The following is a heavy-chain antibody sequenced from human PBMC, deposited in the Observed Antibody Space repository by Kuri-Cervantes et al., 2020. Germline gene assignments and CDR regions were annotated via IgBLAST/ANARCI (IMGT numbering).Heavy chain of an antibody. CDR1: GGSINKWF. D-gene: IGHD6-13*01. Sequence: SETLSLTCTVSGGSINKWFWSWIRQPPGKALEWIGCMHCGGTTNYNPSLKSRVTMSSDSSTNHFSLTLTSVTVADTAIYYCVTIVASGTTWGQGTLVTVSS. J-gene: IGHJ4*02. CDR3: VTIVASGTT. CDR2: MHCGGTT. V-gene: IGHV4-59*01.